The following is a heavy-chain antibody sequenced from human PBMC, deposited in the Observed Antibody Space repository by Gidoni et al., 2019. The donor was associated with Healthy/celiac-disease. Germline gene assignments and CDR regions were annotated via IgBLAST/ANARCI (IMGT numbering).Heavy chain of an antibody. J-gene: IGHJ4*02. CDR2: FSWNSCSI. D-gene: IGHD6-19*01. CDR3: AKDITRSLSIAVAGTYDY. Sequence: EVQLVESGGGLVQPGRSLRLSCAASGFTFADYAMHWVRQAPGKGLEWVSGFSWNSCSIGYADSVKGRFTISRDNAKNSLYLQMNSLRAEDTALYYCAKDITRSLSIAVAGTYDYWGQGTLVTVSS. V-gene: IGHV3-9*01. CDR1: GFTFADYA.